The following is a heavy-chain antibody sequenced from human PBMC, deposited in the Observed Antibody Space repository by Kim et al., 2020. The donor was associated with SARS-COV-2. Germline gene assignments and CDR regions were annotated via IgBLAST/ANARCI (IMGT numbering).Heavy chain of an antibody. CDR2: IKQDGSEK. J-gene: IGHJ6*02. D-gene: IGHD6-19*01. CDR3: ARVLPASGWNYYYYYYGMDV. V-gene: IGHV3-7*03. CDR1: GFTFSSYW. Sequence: GGSLRLSCAASGFTFSSYWMSWVRQAPGKGLEWVANIKQDGSEKYYVDSVKGRFTISRDNAKNSLYLQMNSLRAEDTAVYYCARVLPASGWNYYYYYYGMDVWGQGTTVTVSS.